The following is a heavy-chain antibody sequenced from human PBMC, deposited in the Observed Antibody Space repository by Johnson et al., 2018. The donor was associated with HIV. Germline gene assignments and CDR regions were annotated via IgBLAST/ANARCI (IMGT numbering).Heavy chain of an antibody. CDR2: IRDDGSNK. CDR1: GFTFSTYG. CDR3: ASGGGYEADDAFDI. D-gene: IGHD1-26*01. V-gene: IGHV3-30*02. Sequence: VQLVESGGGVVQPGGSLRLSCAASGFTFSTYGMHWVRQAPGKGLEWVAFIRDDGSNKHYIDSVKGRFTISRDNSKNSLYLQMNSLRAEDTAVYYCASGGGYEADDAFDIWGQGTIVTVSS. J-gene: IGHJ3*02.